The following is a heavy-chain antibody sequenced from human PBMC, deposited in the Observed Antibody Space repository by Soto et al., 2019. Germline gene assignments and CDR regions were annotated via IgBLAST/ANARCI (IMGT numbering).Heavy chain of an antibody. Sequence: QVQLVQSGAEVKKPGSSVKVSCKASGGTFSSYTISWVRQAPGQGLEWMGRIIPILGIANYAQKFQGRFTITADKSTSTAYMELSSLRSEDTAVYYCARDQTGIAAAGIDYWGQGTLVTVSS. CDR2: IIPILGIA. V-gene: IGHV1-69*08. CDR1: GGTFSSYT. J-gene: IGHJ4*02. D-gene: IGHD6-13*01. CDR3: ARDQTGIAAAGIDY.